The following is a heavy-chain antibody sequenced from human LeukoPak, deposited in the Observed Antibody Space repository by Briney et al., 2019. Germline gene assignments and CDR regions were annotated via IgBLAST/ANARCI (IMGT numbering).Heavy chain of an antibody. CDR3: ASSSWSGYMDV. V-gene: IGHV1-8*03. D-gene: IGHD6-13*01. J-gene: IGHJ6*03. Sequence: APVKVSCKASGYTFTSYDINWVRQATGQGLQWMGWMNPNSGNTGYAQKFQGRVTITRNTSISTAYMELSSLRSEDTAVYYCASSSWSGYMDVWGKGTTVTVSS. CDR2: MNPNSGNT. CDR1: GYTFTSYD.